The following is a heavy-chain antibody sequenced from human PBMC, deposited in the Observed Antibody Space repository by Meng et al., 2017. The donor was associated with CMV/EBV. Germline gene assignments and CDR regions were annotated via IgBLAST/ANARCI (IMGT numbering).Heavy chain of an antibody. J-gene: IGHJ4*02. Sequence: QSLEPGPGPVHPSQPLSLTRTVSGGSISCSSYSWGWIRPPPGKGLAWIGSIYYSGSTYYNPSLKSRVTISVDTSKNQFSLKLSSVTAADTAVYYCARERGYSSPRFNYWGQGTLVTVSS. D-gene: IGHD6-13*01. CDR1: GGSISCSSYS. V-gene: IGHV4-39*07. CDR3: ARERGYSSPRFNY. CDR2: IYYSGST.